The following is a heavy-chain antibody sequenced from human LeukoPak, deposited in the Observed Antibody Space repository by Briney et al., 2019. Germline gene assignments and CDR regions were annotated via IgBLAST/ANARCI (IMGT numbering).Heavy chain of an antibody. CDR1: GYTFASYG. Sequence: GASVKVSCKASGYTFASYGISWVRQAAGQGLEWMGWISAYNGNTNYAQKLQGRVTMTTDTSTSTAYMELRSLRSDDTAVYYCARAKYYYGSGSYYPDYWGQGTLVTVSP. V-gene: IGHV1-18*01. CDR2: ISAYNGNT. D-gene: IGHD3-10*01. CDR3: ARAKYYYGSGSYYPDY. J-gene: IGHJ4*02.